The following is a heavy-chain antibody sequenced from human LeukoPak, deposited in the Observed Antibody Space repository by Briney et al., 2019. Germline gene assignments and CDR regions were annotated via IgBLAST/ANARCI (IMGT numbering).Heavy chain of an antibody. J-gene: IGHJ6*02. D-gene: IGHD3-10*01. V-gene: IGHV1-69*13. CDR2: IIPIFGTA. CDR3: ARGSRNYYGSGSYYPYYYGMDV. CDR1: GGTFSSYA. Sequence: SVKVSCKASGGTFSSYAISWVRQAPGQGLEWMGGIIPIFGTANYAQKFQGRVTITADESTSTAYMELSSLRSEDTAVYYCARGSRNYYGSGSYYPYYYGMDVWGQGTTVTVSS.